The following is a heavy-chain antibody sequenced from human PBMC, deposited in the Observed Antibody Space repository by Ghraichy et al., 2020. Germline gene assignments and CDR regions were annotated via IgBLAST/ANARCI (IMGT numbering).Heavy chain of an antibody. D-gene: IGHD2-2*01. CDR3: ARRQYCSSTSCYWFDP. Sequence: SETLSLTCTVSGGSISSSSYYWGWIRQPPGKGLEWIGSIYYSGSTYYNPSLKSRVTISVDTSKNQFSLKLSSVTAADTAVYYCARRQYCSSTSCYWFDPWGQGTLVTVSS. V-gene: IGHV4-39*01. CDR2: IYYSGST. CDR1: GGSISSSSYY. J-gene: IGHJ5*02.